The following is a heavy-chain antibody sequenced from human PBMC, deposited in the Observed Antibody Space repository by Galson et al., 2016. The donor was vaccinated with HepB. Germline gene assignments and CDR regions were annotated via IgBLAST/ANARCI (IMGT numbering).Heavy chain of an antibody. D-gene: IGHD1-26*01. V-gene: IGHV3-53*01. J-gene: IGHJ1*01. CDR2: IDPGGST. CDR1: GFSVSSNY. CDR3: ARDGTQKSFQD. Sequence: SLRLSCAASGFSVSSNYMRWVRQAPGKGLECVSIIDPGGSTYYADSVKGRFTISRDTSRNTVSLQMNSPIAEDTAVYYCARDGTQKSFQDWGQGTLVTVSS.